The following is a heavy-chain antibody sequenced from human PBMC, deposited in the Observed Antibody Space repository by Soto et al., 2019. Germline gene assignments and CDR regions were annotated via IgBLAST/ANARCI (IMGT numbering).Heavy chain of an antibody. D-gene: IGHD2-15*01. J-gene: IGHJ6*02. CDR1: GYTFTSYG. Sequence: ASVKVSCKASGYTFTSYGISWVRQAPGQGLEWMGWISAYNGNTNYAQKLQGRVTMTTDTSTSTAYMELRSLRSDDTAVYYCASHCSGGSCYSRFYYYYGMDVWGQGTTVTVSS. V-gene: IGHV1-18*01. CDR3: ASHCSGGSCYSRFYYYYGMDV. CDR2: ISAYNGNT.